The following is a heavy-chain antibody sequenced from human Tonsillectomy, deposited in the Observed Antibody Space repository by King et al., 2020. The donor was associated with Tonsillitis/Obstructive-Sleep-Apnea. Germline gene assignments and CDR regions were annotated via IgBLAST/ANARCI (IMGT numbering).Heavy chain of an antibody. CDR3: AKETLRFLGGLSGYGMDV. CDR1: GFTFSSYA. CDR2: ISGSGTST. Sequence: VQLVESGGGLVEPGGSLRLSCAASGFTFSSYAMNWVRQAPGKGLEWVSSISGSGTSTYYADSVKGRFTISRDNSKNTLYVQMNSLRAEDTAVYYCAKETLRFLGGLSGYGMDVWGQGTTVTVSS. D-gene: IGHD3-3*01. V-gene: IGHV3-23*04. J-gene: IGHJ6*02.